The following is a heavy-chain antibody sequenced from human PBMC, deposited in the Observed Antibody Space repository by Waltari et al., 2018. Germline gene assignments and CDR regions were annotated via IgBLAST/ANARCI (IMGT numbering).Heavy chain of an antibody. CDR1: GGTFSSYA. Sequence: QVQLVQSGAEVKKPGSSVKVSCKASGGTFSSYAISWVRQAPGQGLEWMGGILPIFGTVNYAQKFQGRGTITTDESTSTAYMELSSLRSEDTAVYYCARDEVIAADYYYYGMDVWGQGTTVTVSS. J-gene: IGHJ6*02. CDR3: ARDEVIAADYYYYGMDV. D-gene: IGHD6-25*01. V-gene: IGHV1-69*05. CDR2: ILPIFGTV.